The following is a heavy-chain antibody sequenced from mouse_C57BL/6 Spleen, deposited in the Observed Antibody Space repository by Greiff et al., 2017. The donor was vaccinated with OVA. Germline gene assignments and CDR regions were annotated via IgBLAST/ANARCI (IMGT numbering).Heavy chain of an antibody. CDR1: GFTFSSYG. CDR3: ARPLYYGNFYFDY. V-gene: IGHV5-6*02. Sequence: EVKLVESGGDLVKPGGSLKLSCAASGFTFSSYGMSWVRQTPDKKLEWVATISSGGSYTYYPDSVKGRFTISRDNAKNTLYLQMSSLKSEDTAMYYCARPLYYGNFYFDYWGQGTTLTVSS. J-gene: IGHJ2*01. D-gene: IGHD2-1*01. CDR2: ISSGGSYT.